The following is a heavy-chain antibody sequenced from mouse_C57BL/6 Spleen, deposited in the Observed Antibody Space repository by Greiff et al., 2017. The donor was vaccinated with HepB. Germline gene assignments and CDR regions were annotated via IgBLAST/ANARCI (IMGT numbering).Heavy chain of an antibody. J-gene: IGHJ2*01. CDR3: ARNPHYYGSSYYFDY. V-gene: IGHV2-9-1*01. CDR1: GFSLTSYA. CDR2: IWTGGGT. D-gene: IGHD1-1*01. Sequence: VQLQQSGPGLVAPSQSLSITCTVSGFSLTSYAISWVRQPPGKGLEWLGVIWTGGGTNYNSALKSRLSISKDNSKSQVFLKMNSLQTDDTARYYCARNPHYYGSSYYFDYWGQGTTLTVSS.